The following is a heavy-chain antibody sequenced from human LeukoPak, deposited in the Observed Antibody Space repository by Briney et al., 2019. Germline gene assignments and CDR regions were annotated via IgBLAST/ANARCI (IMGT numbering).Heavy chain of an antibody. D-gene: IGHD1-26*01. V-gene: IGHV1-2*04. CDR1: GYTFTGYY. CDR2: INPNSGGT. J-gene: IGHJ6*02. CDR3: ARDSPYSGYDYGMDV. Sequence: ASVKVSCKASGYTFTGYYMHWVRQAPGQGLEWMGWINPNSGGTNYAQKFQGWVAMTRDTSISTAYMELSRLRPDDTAVYYCARDSPYSGYDYGMDVWGQGTTVTVSS.